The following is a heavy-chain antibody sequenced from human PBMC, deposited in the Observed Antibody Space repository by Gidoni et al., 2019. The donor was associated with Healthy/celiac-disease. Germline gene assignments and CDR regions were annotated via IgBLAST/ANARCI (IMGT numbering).Heavy chain of an antibody. CDR3: ARERGGEDGLLWFGELGHYYMDV. CDR1: GGTFSRYA. CDR2: TIPIFVTA. V-gene: IGHV1-69*06. Sequence: QVQLVQSGAEVKKPGSSVKVSCKASGGTFSRYAISWVRRAPGQGSEWMGGTIPIFVTAHSQQKFQGSVTITAEKSTSTAYMELVSLRSEDTALFYCARERGGEDGLLWFGELGHYYMDVWGKGTTVTVSS. D-gene: IGHD3-10*01. J-gene: IGHJ6*03.